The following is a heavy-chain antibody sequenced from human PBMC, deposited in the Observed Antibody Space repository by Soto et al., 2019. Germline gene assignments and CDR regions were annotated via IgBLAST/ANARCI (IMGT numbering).Heavy chain of an antibody. V-gene: IGHV1-46*01. D-gene: IGHD3-22*01. Sequence: XSVKVSCKASVYTFTIYYIHWVRQAPGQGLEWMGTINPSGGSTSYAQKFQGRVTMIRDTSTTTVYMELSSLRSEDTAVYYCARDRDYYDSSGFYGGFDIWGQGSMVTVSS. J-gene: IGHJ3*02. CDR3: ARDRDYYDSSGFYGGFDI. CDR2: INPSGGST. CDR1: VYTFTIYY.